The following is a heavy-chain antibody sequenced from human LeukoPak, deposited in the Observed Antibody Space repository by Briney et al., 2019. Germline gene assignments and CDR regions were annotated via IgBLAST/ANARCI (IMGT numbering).Heavy chain of an antibody. D-gene: IGHD6-13*01. CDR3: ARVSRQQLAVDY. CDR1: GGSFSGYY. J-gene: IGHJ4*02. CDR2: INHSGST. V-gene: IGHV4-34*01. Sequence: PSETLSLTCAVYGGSFSGYYWSWIRQPPGKGLEWIGEINHSGSTNYNPSLKSRVTISVDTSKNQFSLKLSSVTAADTAVYYCARVSRQQLAVDYWGQGTLVTVSS.